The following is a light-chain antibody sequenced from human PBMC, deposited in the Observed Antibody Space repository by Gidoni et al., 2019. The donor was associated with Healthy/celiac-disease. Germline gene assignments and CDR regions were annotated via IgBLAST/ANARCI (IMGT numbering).Light chain of an antibody. Sequence: SYELTQPSSVSVSPGQTASITCSGDKLWDKYACWYQQKPGQSPVLVIYQDSKRPSGIPERFSGSNSGNTATLTISRTQAMDEADYYCQAWDSSTAVFGTGTKVTVL. CDR1: KLWDKY. CDR2: QDS. V-gene: IGLV3-1*01. CDR3: QAWDSSTAV. J-gene: IGLJ1*01.